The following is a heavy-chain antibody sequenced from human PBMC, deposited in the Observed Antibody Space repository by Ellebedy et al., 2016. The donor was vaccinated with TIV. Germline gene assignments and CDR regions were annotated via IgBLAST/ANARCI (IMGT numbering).Heavy chain of an antibody. D-gene: IGHD3-22*01. CDR1: GGSFSGYY. CDR2: INHSGST. V-gene: IGHV4-34*10. Sequence: SETLSLTCAVYGGSFSGYYWSWVRQPPGKGLEWIGEINHSGSTNYNPSLKSRVTISVDTSKNQFYLKLSSVTAADTAVYYCARSSGYYYFPDYWGQGTLVTVSS. CDR3: ARSSGYYYFPDY. J-gene: IGHJ4*02.